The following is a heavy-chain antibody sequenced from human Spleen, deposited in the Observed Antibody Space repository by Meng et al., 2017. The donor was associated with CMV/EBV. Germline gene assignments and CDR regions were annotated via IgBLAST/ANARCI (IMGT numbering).Heavy chain of an antibody. CDR1: GFIFSDYE. V-gene: IGHV3-48*03. J-gene: IGHJ4*02. D-gene: IGHD2-2*02. CDR2: ISSSDNSI. CDR3: ARDAPPYCSSTSCYRVY. Sequence: GGSLRLSCAASGFIFSDYEMNWVRQAPGKGLEWISFISSSDNSIYYADSVQGRFTISRDNARNSLFLQMNSLRAEDTAVYYCARDAPPYCSSTSCYRVYLGQGTLVTVSS.